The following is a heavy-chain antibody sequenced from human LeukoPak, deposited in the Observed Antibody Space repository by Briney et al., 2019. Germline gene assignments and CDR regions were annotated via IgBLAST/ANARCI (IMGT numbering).Heavy chain of an antibody. V-gene: IGHV1-2*02. CDR2: INPNSGGT. Sequence: VASVKVSCKASGYTFTGYYMHWVRQAPGQGLEWMGWINPNSGGTNYAQKFQGRVTMTRDTSISTAYMELSRLRSDDTAVYYCARDLWGPLDYYGMDVWGQGTTVTVSS. CDR3: ARDLWGPLDYYGMDV. D-gene: IGHD2/OR15-2a*01. CDR1: GYTFTGYY. J-gene: IGHJ6*02.